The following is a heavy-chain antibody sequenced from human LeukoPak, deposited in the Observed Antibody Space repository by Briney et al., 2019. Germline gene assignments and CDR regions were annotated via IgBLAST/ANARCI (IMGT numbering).Heavy chain of an antibody. CDR1: GYSIFTGYY. Sequence: SETLSLTCTVSGYSIFTGYYWGWIRQPPGKGLEWIGSIYHSGSTNYNPSLKSRVTISVDTSKNQFSLKLSSVTAADTAVYYCARGPSDAFDIWGQGTMVTVSS. J-gene: IGHJ3*02. V-gene: IGHV4-38-2*02. CDR3: ARGPSDAFDI. CDR2: IYHSGST.